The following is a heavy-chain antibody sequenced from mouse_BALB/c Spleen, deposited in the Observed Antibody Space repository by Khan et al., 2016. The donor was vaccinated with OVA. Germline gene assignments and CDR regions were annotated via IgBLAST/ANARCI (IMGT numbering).Heavy chain of an antibody. D-gene: IGHD4-1*01. V-gene: IGHV3-2*02. CDR2: ISNSGST. CDR3: ASELGLYYAMDY. Sequence: EVKLEVSGPGLVKPSQSLSLTCTVTGYSITRDYAWNWIRQFPGNKLEWMAYISNSGSTSYNPSLKSRISITRDTSTNPFFLQLNSVTTEDTATYYCASELGLYYAMDYWGQGTSVTVSS. CDR1: GYSITRDYA. J-gene: IGHJ4*01.